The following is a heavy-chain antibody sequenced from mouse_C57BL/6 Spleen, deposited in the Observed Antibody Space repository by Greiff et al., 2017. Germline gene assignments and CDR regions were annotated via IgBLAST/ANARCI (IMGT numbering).Heavy chain of an antibody. V-gene: IGHV1-59*01. D-gene: IGHD3-1*01. Sequence: QVQLQQPGAELVRPGTSVKLSCKASGYTFTSYWMHWVKQRPGQGLEWIGVIDPSDSYTNYNQKFKGKATLTVDTSSSTAYMQLSSLTSEDSAVDYCASGLRTCAYWGQGTLVTVSA. CDR2: IDPSDSYT. J-gene: IGHJ3*01. CDR1: GYTFTSYW. CDR3: ASGLRTCAY.